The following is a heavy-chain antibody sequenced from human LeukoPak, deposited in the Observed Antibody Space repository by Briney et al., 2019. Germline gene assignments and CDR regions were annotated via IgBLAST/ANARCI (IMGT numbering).Heavy chain of an antibody. Sequence: SETLSLTCAVYGGSFSGYYWSWIRQPPGKGLEWIGYIYYSGSTNYNPSLKSRVTISVDTSKNQFSLKLSSVTAADTAVYYCARAYSSGWRPIDYWGQGTLVTVSS. CDR3: ARAYSSGWRPIDY. D-gene: IGHD6-19*01. V-gene: IGHV4-59*08. J-gene: IGHJ4*02. CDR1: GGSFSGYY. CDR2: IYYSGST.